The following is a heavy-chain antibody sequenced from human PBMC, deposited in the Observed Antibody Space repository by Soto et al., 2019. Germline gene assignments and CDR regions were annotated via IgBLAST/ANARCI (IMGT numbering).Heavy chain of an antibody. CDR2: ISGSGGST. J-gene: IGHJ4*02. D-gene: IGHD2-15*01. Sequence: GGSLRLSCAASGFTFSSYAMSWVRQAPGKGLEWVSAISGSGGSTYYADSVKGRFTISRDNSKNTLYLQMNSLRAEDTAVYYCAKRRGIVVVAPGDYWGQGTLVTISS. CDR3: AKRRGIVVVAPGDY. V-gene: IGHV3-23*01. CDR1: GFTFSSYA.